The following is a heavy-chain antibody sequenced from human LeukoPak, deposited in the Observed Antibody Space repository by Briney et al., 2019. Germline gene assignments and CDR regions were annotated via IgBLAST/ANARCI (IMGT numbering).Heavy chain of an antibody. D-gene: IGHD4/OR15-4a*01. Sequence: GGSLRLSCVPSGFTFVEDARCGGRQTPGKGRWCVSGISVDSGSIDYADSVRGRFTISRDNAKNSLYLQMHSLRADHMALYSCVKAAPRGSGASTGYWYFGLWGRGPLVIVSS. CDR2: ISVDSGSI. CDR1: GFTFVEDA. V-gene: IGHV3-9*03. CDR3: VKAAPRGSGASTGYWYFGL. J-gene: IGHJ2*01.